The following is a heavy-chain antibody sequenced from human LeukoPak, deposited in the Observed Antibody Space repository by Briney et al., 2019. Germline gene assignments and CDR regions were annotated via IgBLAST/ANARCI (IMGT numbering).Heavy chain of an antibody. CDR2: IYYSGST. CDR3: ARDGGWPSPNWFDP. Sequence: SETLSLTCTVSGGSISSSSYYWGWIRQPPGKGLEWIGSIYYSGSTYYNPSLKSRVTISVDTSKNQFSLKLSSVTAADTAVYYCARDGGWPSPNWFDPWGQGTLVTVSS. J-gene: IGHJ5*02. V-gene: IGHV4-39*07. CDR1: GGSISSSSYY. D-gene: IGHD2-15*01.